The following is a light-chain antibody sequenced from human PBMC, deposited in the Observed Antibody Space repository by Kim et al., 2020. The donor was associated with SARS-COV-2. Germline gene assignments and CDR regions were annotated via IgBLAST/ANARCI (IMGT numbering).Light chain of an antibody. V-gene: IGLV3-19*01. CDR3: NSRDNSGDHVV. CDR1: SLRTYY. CDR2: GKN. Sequence: SSELTQDPAVSVALGQTVRITCQGDSLRTYYASWYQQKPGLAPLLVIYGKNNRPSGIPDRFSGSSSGNTASLTVTGAQAVDEADYYCNSRDNSGDHVVFGGGTKLIVL. J-gene: IGLJ2*01.